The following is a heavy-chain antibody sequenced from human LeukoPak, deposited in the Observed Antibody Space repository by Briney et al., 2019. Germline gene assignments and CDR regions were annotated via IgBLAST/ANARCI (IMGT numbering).Heavy chain of an antibody. Sequence: GGSLRLSCAASGFTFSSYAMSWVRQAPGKGLEWVSTISGSGGSTYYADSVKGRFTISRDNSKNTLYLQMNSLTAEDTAVYYCAKDLAPTGYCSSTSCYDVLDYWGQGTLVTVSS. CDR1: GFTFSSYA. D-gene: IGHD2-2*01. V-gene: IGHV3-23*01. CDR3: AKDLAPTGYCSSTSCYDVLDY. CDR2: ISGSGGST. J-gene: IGHJ4*02.